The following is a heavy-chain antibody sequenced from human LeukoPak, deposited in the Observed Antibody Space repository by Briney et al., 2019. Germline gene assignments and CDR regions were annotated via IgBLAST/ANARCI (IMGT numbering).Heavy chain of an antibody. CDR2: ICYSGST. CDR3: ARHGGSVTPDY. D-gene: IGHD3-10*01. Sequence: SETLSLTCTVSGGSISSSSIYYWGWIRQPPGKGLEWIGSICYSGSTYYNPSLKSRVTISVDTSKNQFSLKLSSVTAADTAVYYCARHGGSVTPDYWGQGTLVTVSS. CDR1: GGSISSSSIYY. J-gene: IGHJ4*02. V-gene: IGHV4-39*01.